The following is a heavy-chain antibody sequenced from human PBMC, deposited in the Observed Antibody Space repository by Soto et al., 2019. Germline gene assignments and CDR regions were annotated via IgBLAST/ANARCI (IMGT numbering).Heavy chain of an antibody. CDR3: ANDNSQPTQFESGHY. J-gene: IGHJ4*02. Sequence: HPGGSLRLSCAASGFTFSSYAMSWVRQAPGKGLEWVSAISGSGGSTYYADSVKGRFTISRDNSKNTLYLQMNSLRAEDTAGYYCANDNSQPTQFESGHYWGQGTPSTVSS. D-gene: IGHD1-20*01. CDR1: GFTFSSYA. CDR2: ISGSGGST. V-gene: IGHV3-23*01.